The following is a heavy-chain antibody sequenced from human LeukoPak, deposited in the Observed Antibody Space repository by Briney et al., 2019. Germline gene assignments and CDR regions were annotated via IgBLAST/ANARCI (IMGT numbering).Heavy chain of an antibody. J-gene: IGHJ4*02. CDR1: GFTFSHYA. CDR2: ISGRGDST. D-gene: IGHD2-21*02. CDR3: ASSPLDTLVTSIDD. V-gene: IGHV3-23*01. Sequence: PGGSLRLSCAASGFTFSHYAMSWVRQAPGKGLEWVSGISGRGDSTDYADSVKGRFTISRDNSKNTVFLQMNRLRVDDTAVYYCASSPLDTLVTSIDDWGQGTLVTVSS.